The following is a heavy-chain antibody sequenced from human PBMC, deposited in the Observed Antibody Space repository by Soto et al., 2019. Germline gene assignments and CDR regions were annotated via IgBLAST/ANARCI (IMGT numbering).Heavy chain of an antibody. CDR3: AGGARDYYASSGIDY. Sequence: PSETLSLTCTVSGSSVSSGSYNWSRLRQPQGKGLEWIAYMYYRGRTNYNPSIKSRATSPVDTSHNQFSLKPSSMTAGETAVYCCAGGARDYYASSGIDYWGQGTLVTVSS. D-gene: IGHD3-22*01. V-gene: IGHV4-61*01. CDR1: GSSVSSGSYN. CDR2: MYYRGRT. J-gene: IGHJ4*02.